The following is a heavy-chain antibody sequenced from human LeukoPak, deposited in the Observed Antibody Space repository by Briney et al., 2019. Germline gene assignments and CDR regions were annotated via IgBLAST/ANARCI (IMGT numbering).Heavy chain of an antibody. CDR1: GYTFTSYY. Sequence: ASGKVSCKASGYTFTSYYMHWGRQAPGQGLEWMGVINPSGGRTSYAQKFQGRITMTRDTSTSTVYMELSSLRSEDTAVYYCARGVSEGNTAMVNYWGQGTLVTVSS. CDR3: ARGVSEGNTAMVNY. D-gene: IGHD5-18*01. J-gene: IGHJ4*02. CDR2: INPSGGRT. V-gene: IGHV1-46*01.